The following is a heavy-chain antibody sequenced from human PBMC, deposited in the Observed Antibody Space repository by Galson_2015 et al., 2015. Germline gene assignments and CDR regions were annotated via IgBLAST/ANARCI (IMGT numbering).Heavy chain of an antibody. D-gene: IGHD2-21*02. CDR3: ASQHCGGDWCRWAYAFDI. CDR1: GGTFSCYA. J-gene: IGHJ3*02. CDR2: IIPIFGTA. Sequence: SVKVSCKASGGTFSCYAISWVRQAPGQGLEWMGGIIPIFGTANYAQKFQGRVTITADESTSTAYMELSSLRSEDAAVYYCASQHCGGDWCRWAYAFDIWGQGTMVTVSS. V-gene: IGHV1-69*13.